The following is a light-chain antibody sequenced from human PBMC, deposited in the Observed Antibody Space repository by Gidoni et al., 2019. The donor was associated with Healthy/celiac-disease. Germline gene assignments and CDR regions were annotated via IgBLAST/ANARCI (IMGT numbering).Light chain of an antibody. J-gene: IGKJ2*01. CDR3: QQYNNWPPVYT. Sequence: EIVMTQSPATLSVSPGERATFSCRASQSVSSNLAWYQQKPGQAPRLLIYGASTRATGIPARFSGSGSGTEFTLTISSLQSEDFAVYYCQQYNNWPPVYTFXQXTKLEIK. CDR1: QSVSSN. V-gene: IGKV3-15*01. CDR2: GAS.